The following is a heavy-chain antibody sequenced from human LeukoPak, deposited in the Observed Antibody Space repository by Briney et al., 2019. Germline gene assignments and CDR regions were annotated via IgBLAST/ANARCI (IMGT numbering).Heavy chain of an antibody. V-gene: IGHV4-39*01. CDR3: ARFTYYDILTGSFFDY. J-gene: IGHJ4*02. CDR2: IYYSGST. CDR1: GGSISSSSYY. D-gene: IGHD3-9*01. Sequence: PSETLSLTCTVSGGSISSSSYYWGWIRQPPGKGLKWIGSIYYSGSTYYNPSLKSRVTISVDTSKNQFSLKLSSVTAADTAVYYCARFTYYDILTGSFFDYWGQGTLVTVSS.